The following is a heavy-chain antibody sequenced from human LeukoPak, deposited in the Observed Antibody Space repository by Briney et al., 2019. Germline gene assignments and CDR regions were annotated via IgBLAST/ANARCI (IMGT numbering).Heavy chain of an antibody. CDR1: GGSISSSNW. Sequence: SETLSHTCAVSGGSISSSNWWSWVRQPPGKGLEWIGEIYHSGSTNYNPSLKSRVTISVDTSKNRFSLKLSSVTAADTAVYYCARVRLADMDVWGKGTTVTISS. CDR2: IYHSGST. D-gene: IGHD3-22*01. J-gene: IGHJ6*03. V-gene: IGHV4-4*02. CDR3: ARVRLADMDV.